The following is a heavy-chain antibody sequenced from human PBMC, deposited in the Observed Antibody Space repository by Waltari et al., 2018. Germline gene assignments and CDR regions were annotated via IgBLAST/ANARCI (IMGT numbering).Heavy chain of an antibody. J-gene: IGHJ4*02. V-gene: IGHV3-7*01. CDR2: INEDGSVK. Sequence: EVQLVESGGGLVQPGGSLRLSCAASGFTLSYSWMTWVRQAPGKGREWLANINEDGSVKQHVDSVKGRFTISRDNAKNSLYLQMNSLRAEDTAVYYCARDIPAGNSYLDYWGQGTLVTVSS. D-gene: IGHD3-16*02. CDR1: GFTLSYSW. CDR3: ARDIPAGNSYLDY.